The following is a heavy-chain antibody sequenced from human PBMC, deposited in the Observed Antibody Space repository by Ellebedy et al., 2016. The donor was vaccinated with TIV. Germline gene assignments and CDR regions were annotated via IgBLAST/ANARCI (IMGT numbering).Heavy chain of an antibody. V-gene: IGHV4-38-2*02. CDR1: SHSISSGYD. D-gene: IGHD2-2*01. J-gene: IGHJ5*02. CDR2: GYQSGIT. Sequence: SETLSLXXTVSSHSISSGYDWLYNWAWIRQSPGKGLEWIGSGYQSGITYYNPSLKSRVTISVDTSKNQFSLKLSSVTAADTAVYYCARGPLVVVPAAINWFNPWGQGTLVTVSS. CDR3: ARGPLVVVPAAINWFNP.